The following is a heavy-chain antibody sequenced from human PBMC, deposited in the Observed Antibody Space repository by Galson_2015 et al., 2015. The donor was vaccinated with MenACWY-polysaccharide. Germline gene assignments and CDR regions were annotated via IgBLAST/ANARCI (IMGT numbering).Heavy chain of an antibody. CDR1: GFTFSGNW. Sequence: SLRLSCTASGFTFSGNWMHWVRQAPGKGLVWVSRINIDGSGTSYADSVKGRFTISRDNAKNTLYLQMNRLRAEDTAVYYCARAPPHHCTTTSCPGRNAFDIWGQGTMVTVSS. J-gene: IGHJ3*02. D-gene: IGHD2-2*01. V-gene: IGHV3-74*01. CDR3: ARAPPHHCTTTSCPGRNAFDI. CDR2: INIDGSGT.